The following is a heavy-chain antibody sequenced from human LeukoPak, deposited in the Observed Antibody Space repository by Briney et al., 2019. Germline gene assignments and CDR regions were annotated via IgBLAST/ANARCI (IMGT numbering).Heavy chain of an antibody. CDR3: ARAGWPPYRFYYYYYMDV. CDR1: RGSTSTYY. J-gene: IGHJ6*03. D-gene: IGHD6-19*01. CDR2: IYPSGNT. Sequence: SETLSLTCTVSRGSTSTYYWSWIRQPAGKGLEWIGRIYPSGNTNFNPSLMSRVTISVDTSKNQFSLKLSSVTAADTAVYYCARAGWPPYRFYYYYYMDVWGKGTTVTVSS. V-gene: IGHV4-4*07.